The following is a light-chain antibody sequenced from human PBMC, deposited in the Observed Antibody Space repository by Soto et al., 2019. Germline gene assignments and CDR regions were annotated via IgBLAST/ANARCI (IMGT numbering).Light chain of an antibody. Sequence: DIQMTQSPSSLSASVGDGVTITCRASQGISNYLAWYQQKPGKVPKLLIYAASTLQSGVPSRFSGSGSGTDFTLTISSLQPEDVATYYCQKYNSAPPFGQGTKVDIK. V-gene: IGKV1-27*01. J-gene: IGKJ1*01. CDR1: QGISNY. CDR2: AAS. CDR3: QKYNSAPP.